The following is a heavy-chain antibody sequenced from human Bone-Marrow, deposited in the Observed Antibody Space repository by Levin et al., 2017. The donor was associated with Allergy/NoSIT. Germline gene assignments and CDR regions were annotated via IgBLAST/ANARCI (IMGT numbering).Heavy chain of an antibody. CDR3: TRPPSYYYDSSGYLGYYYGMDV. V-gene: IGHV3-73*01. D-gene: IGHD3-22*01. CDR2: IRSKANSYAT. J-gene: IGHJ6*02. Sequence: KVSCAASGFTFSGSAMHWVRQASGKGLEWVGRIRSKANSYATAYAASVKGRFTISRDDSKNTAYLQMNSLKTEDTAVYYCTRPPSYYYDSSGYLGYYYGMDVWGQGTTVTVSS. CDR1: GFTFSGSA.